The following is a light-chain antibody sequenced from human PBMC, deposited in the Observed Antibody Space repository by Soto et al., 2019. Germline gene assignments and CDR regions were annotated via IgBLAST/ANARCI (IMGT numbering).Light chain of an antibody. CDR3: QQYAEYST. CDR2: GAS. V-gene: IGKV1-5*01. CDR1: QSISSW. J-gene: IGKJ2*01. Sequence: DIQMTQSPSTLSASVGDRVTITCRASQSISSWLAWYQQKPGKAPKLLFHGASTAAPDVPLRFSATGSGTEFTLVIDSLQAGDFGTFYCQQYAEYSTFGRGTRLEI.